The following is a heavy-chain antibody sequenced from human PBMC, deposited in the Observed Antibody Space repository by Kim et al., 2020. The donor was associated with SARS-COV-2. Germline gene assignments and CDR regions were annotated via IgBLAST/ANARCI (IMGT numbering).Heavy chain of an antibody. J-gene: IGHJ6*02. CDR3: ARGAGSSGWYYYYGMDV. Sequence: GGSLRLSCAASGFTFSSYWMSWVRQAPGKGLEWVANIKQDGSEKYYVDSVKGRFTISRDNANNSLYLQMNSLRAEDTAVYYCARGAGSSGWYYYYGMDVWGQGTTVTVSS. V-gene: IGHV3-7*01. D-gene: IGHD6-19*01. CDR2: IKQDGSEK. CDR1: GFTFSSYW.